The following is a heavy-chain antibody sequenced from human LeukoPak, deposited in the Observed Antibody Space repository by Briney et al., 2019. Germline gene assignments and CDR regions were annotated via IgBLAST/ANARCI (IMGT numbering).Heavy chain of an antibody. V-gene: IGHV3-48*02. CDR2: ITSGGTI. D-gene: IGHD3-22*01. CDR3: ARDLGSSSGSPFDY. CDR1: GFTFSSYG. J-gene: IGHJ4*02. Sequence: PGGSLRLSCSASGFTFSSYGMSWVRQAPGKGLEWLSHITSGGTIYYADSVKGRFTISRDNAKSSLYLQMSSLRDEDTAVYYCARDLGSSSGSPFDYWGQGTLVTVSS.